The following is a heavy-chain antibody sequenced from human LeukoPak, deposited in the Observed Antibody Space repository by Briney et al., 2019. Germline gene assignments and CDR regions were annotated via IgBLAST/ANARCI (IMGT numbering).Heavy chain of an antibody. CDR2: IGSSGGGI. D-gene: IGHD5-18*01. J-gene: IGHJ4*02. CDR1: GFTFSTYT. CDR3: ARQYSYGSRAFDY. V-gene: IGHV3-21*04. Sequence: GGSLRLSCAASGFTFSTYTMYWVRHPPGKRLEWVSIIGSSGGGIHYADSVKGRFTISRDNAKNSLYLQMNSLRAEDTAVYYCARQYSYGSRAFDYWGQGTLVTVSS.